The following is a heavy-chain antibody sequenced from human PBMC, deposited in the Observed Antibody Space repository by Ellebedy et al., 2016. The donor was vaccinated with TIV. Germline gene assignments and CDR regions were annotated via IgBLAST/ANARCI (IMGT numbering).Heavy chain of an antibody. V-gene: IGHV5-51*01. CDR3: ARRLHRYSGRYPDAFDI. J-gene: IGHJ3*02. CDR2: IFPGDSDT. CDR1: GYSFNSYW. D-gene: IGHD1-26*01. Sequence: GESLKISCKGSGYSFNSYWIGWVRQMPGKGLEWMGIIFPGDSDTTYSPSFQGQATFSIDKSISTAHLQWSSLKASDTAMYYCARRLHRYSGRYPDAFDIWGQGTMVTVSS.